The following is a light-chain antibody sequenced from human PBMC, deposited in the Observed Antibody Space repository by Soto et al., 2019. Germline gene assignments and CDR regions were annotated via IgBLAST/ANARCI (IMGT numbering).Light chain of an antibody. CDR1: SSDVGGYNY. J-gene: IGLJ2*01. CDR3: SSYTSSSTLVV. CDR2: DVN. V-gene: IGLV2-14*01. Sequence: QSALTQPASVSRSPGQSITISCTGTSSDVGGYNYVSWYQQHPDKATKLIIYDVNNRPSGVSNRFSRSKSGSTASLTISGLQAEDEADSYCSSYTSSSTLVVFGGGTKLTVL.